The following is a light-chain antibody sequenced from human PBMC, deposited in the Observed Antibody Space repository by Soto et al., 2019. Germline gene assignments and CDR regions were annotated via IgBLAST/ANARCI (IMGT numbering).Light chain of an antibody. V-gene: IGKV3-20*01. CDR1: QTVSSSY. CDR2: GTS. CDR3: QQYGSSQWT. J-gene: IGKJ1*01. Sequence: ESVLTQSPGTLSLSPGERATLSCRASQTVSSSYLAWYQQKPGQAPRLLIYGTSSRATGIPDRFSGSGSGTDFTLTISRLEPEDFAVYYCQQYGSSQWTFGQGTKVDMK.